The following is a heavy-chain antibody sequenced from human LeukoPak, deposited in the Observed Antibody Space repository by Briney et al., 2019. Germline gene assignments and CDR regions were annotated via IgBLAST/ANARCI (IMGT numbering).Heavy chain of an antibody. CDR2: INHSGST. D-gene: IGHD3-3*01. CDR3: ARGGRITIFGVVIPPRYNFEY. V-gene: IGHV4-34*01. Sequence: SETLSLTCAVYGGSFIGYYWSWIRQPPGKGLEWIGEINHSGSTNYNPSLKSRVTISVDTSKNQFSLKLSSVTAADTAVYYCARGGRITIFGVVIPPRYNFEYWGQGALVTVSS. J-gene: IGHJ4*02. CDR1: GGSFIGYY.